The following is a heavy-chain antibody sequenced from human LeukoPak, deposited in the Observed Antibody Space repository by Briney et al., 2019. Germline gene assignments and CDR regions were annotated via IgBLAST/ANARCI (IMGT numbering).Heavy chain of an antibody. J-gene: IGHJ4*02. D-gene: IGHD3-9*01. CDR3: AKVTRLRYFDWLAPLDY. CDR2: ISGSGGST. CDR1: GFTFSSYA. Sequence: GGSLRLSCAASGFTFSSYAMSWVRQAPGKGLEWVSAISGSGGSTYYADSVKGRSTISRDNSKNTLYLQMNSLRAEDTAVYYCAKVTRLRYFDWLAPLDYWGQGTLVTVSS. V-gene: IGHV3-23*01.